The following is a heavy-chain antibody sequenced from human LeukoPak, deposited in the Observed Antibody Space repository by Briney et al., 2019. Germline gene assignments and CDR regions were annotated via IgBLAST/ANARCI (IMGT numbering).Heavy chain of an antibody. CDR1: GFTFSSYA. D-gene: IGHD4-23*01. CDR3: AKGSGGNLLFDY. Sequence: PGGSLRLSCAASGFTFSSYAMSWVRQAPGKGLEWVSAISGSGGSTYYADSVKGRFTISRDNSKNTLYLQMNSPRAEDTAVYYCAKGSGGNLLFDYWGQGTLVTVSS. V-gene: IGHV3-23*01. CDR2: ISGSGGST. J-gene: IGHJ4*02.